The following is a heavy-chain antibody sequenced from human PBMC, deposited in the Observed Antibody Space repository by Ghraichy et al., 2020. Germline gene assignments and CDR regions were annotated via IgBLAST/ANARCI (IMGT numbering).Heavy chain of an antibody. CDR3: SNLGISAAGTA. V-gene: IGHV3-23*01. CDR1: GFIFGSYA. Sequence: GALRLSCVTSGFIFGSYAMSWVRRVPGKGLECVAVISETGGTTFYADSVKGRFTVSRDNSKNTLSLNMNNVRSDDTAIYFCSNLGISAAGTAWGQGTLVTVSS. D-gene: IGHD6-13*01. CDR2: ISETGGTT. J-gene: IGHJ5*02.